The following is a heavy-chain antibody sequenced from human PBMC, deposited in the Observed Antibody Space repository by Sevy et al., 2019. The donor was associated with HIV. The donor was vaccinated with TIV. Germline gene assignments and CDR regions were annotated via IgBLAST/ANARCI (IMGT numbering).Heavy chain of an antibody. D-gene: IGHD6-19*01. CDR1: GASISSSGYY. CDR2: INYSGIT. J-gene: IGHJ4*02. V-gene: IGHV4-39*01. CDR3: VGPKLTYHNGWHYLDY. Sequence: SETLSLTCTVSGASISSSGYYWGWIRQPPGKGLEWIASINYSGITFYNPSLKSRFTISADTSKNQFSPRLSSVTAADSSIYFCVGPKLTYHNGWHYLDYWGQGTVVTVSS.